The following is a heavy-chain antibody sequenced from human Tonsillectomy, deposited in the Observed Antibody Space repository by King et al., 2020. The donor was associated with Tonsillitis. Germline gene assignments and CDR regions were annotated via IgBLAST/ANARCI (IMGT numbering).Heavy chain of an antibody. D-gene: IGHD2-2*02. CDR3: ARRSTSCDNDAFDI. V-gene: IGHV4-28*01. Sequence: VQLQESGPGLVKPSDTLSLTCGVSGFSISSSYWWGWIRQPPGKGLEWIGYIYYRGSTYYNPSLKSRVTMSVDTSKNQFSLKLSSVTAVDTAVYYCARRSTSCDNDAFDIWGQGTMVTVSS. J-gene: IGHJ3*02. CDR2: IYYRGST. CDR1: GFSISSSYW.